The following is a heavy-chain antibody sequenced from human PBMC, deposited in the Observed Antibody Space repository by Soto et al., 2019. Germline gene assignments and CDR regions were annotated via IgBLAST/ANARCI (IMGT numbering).Heavy chain of an antibody. CDR1: RFTFSGYE. J-gene: IGHJ4*02. V-gene: IGHV3-48*03. CDR2: ISSSGSII. CDR3: ARARGGGFDDYFDY. Sequence: PGGSLRLSCAGSRFTFSGYEMNWVRQAPGKGLEWVSYISSSGSIIYYADSVKGRFTISRDNAKNLLYLQMHSLRVEDTAVYYCARARGGGFDDYFDYWGQGTLVTLSS. D-gene: IGHD3-16*01.